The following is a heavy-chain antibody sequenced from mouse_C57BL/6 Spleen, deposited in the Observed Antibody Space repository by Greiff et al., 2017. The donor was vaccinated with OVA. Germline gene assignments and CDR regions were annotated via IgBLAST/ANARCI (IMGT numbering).Heavy chain of an antibody. CDR3: AKTWLFSAAFDY. CDR1: GYTFTSYW. J-gene: IGHJ2*01. Sequence: VQLQQPGAELVKPGASVKMSCKASGYTFTSYWITWVKQRPGQGLEWIGDIYPGSGSTNYNEKLKSKATLTVDTSSSTAYMHLSSLTSEVSAVSYCAKTWLFSAAFDYWGQGTTLTVSS. V-gene: IGHV1-55*01. CDR2: IYPGSGST. D-gene: IGHD6-2*01.